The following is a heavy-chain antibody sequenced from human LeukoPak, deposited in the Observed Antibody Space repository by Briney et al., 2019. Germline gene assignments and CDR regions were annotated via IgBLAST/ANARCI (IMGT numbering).Heavy chain of an antibody. CDR1: GYTFTSYY. J-gene: IGHJ5*02. CDR3: ARGSAIFGVVINWFDP. V-gene: IGHV1-46*01. D-gene: IGHD3-3*01. Sequence: ASVKVSCKASGYTFTSYYMHWVRQAPGQGLEWMGIINPSGGSTSYAQKFQGRVTMTRDMSTSTVYMELGSLRSEDTAVYYCARGSAIFGVVINWFDPWGQGTLVTVSS. CDR2: INPSGGST.